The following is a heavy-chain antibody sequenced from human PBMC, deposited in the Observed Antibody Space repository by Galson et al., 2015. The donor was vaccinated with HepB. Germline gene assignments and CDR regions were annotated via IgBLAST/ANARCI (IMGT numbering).Heavy chain of an antibody. CDR3: ARDDKRDGDYLDY. V-gene: IGHV3-33*01. J-gene: IGHJ4*02. Sequence: SLRLSCAASGLTFSDYGMHWVRQAPGKGLEWVALIWYDGSNKDYADSVKGRFTISRDNSENTLYLQMNSLRAEDTAVYYCARDDKRDGDYLDYWGQGTLVTVSS. CDR1: GLTFSDYG. CDR2: IWYDGSNK. D-gene: IGHD4-17*01.